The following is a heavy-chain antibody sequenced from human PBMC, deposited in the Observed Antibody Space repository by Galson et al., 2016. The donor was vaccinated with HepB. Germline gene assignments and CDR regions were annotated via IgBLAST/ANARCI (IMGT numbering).Heavy chain of an antibody. CDR3: ARRYGWYINDHYYTMDG. Sequence: SLRLSCATSGFSFSSYGMYWVRQAPGKGLEWVAVIWFDGSNEDYVDSVKGRYTISRDNSMHTLYLQMNSLRAEDTAVYYCARRYGWYINDHYYTMDGWGQGTTVTVSS. D-gene: IGHD6-19*01. V-gene: IGHV3-33*07. J-gene: IGHJ6*02. CDR2: IWFDGSNE. CDR1: GFSFSSYG.